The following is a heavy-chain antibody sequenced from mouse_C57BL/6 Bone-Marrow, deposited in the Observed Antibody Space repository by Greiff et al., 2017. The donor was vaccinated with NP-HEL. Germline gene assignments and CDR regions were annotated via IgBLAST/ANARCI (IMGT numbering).Heavy chain of an antibody. CDR2: IYPGDGDT. D-gene: IGHD1-1*01. V-gene: IGHV1-82*01. CDR3: AREYYGKGAMDY. J-gene: IGHJ4*01. CDR1: GYAFSSSW. Sequence: QVQLQQSGPELVKPGASVKISCKASGYAFSSSWMNWVKQRPGKGLEWIGRIYPGDGDTNYNGKFKGKATLTADKSSSTAYMQLSSLTSEDSAVYFCAREYYGKGAMDYWGQGTSVTVSS.